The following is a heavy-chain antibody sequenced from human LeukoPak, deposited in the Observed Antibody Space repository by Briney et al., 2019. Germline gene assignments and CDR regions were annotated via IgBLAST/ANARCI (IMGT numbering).Heavy chain of an antibody. CDR2: ISSTSSYI. CDR1: GFTFSGYS. CDR3: ARDGRSAWYEDS. Sequence: GGSLRLSCAASGFTFSGYSMNWVRQAPGKGLEWVSYISSTSSYIYYAASVKGRFTISRDNAKNSLFLQMNNVRVEDAAVYFCARDGRSAWYEDSWGQGTLVTVSS. D-gene: IGHD6-13*01. V-gene: IGHV3-21*01. J-gene: IGHJ4*02.